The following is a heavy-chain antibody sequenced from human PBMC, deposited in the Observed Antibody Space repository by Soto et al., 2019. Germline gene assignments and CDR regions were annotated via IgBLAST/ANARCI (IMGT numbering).Heavy chain of an antibody. CDR2: ISGSGGST. Sequence: GGSLRLSCAASGCTCSSYAMSWGRQAPGKGLEWVSAISGSGGSTYYADSVKGRFTISRDNSKNTLYLQMNSLRDEDTAVYYCAKLGIATGILVVPAPSFDYWHKGSMVTVSS. J-gene: IGHJ4*02. CDR1: GCTCSSYA. V-gene: IGHV3-23*01. D-gene: IGHD2-2*01. CDR3: AKLGIATGILVVPAPSFDY.